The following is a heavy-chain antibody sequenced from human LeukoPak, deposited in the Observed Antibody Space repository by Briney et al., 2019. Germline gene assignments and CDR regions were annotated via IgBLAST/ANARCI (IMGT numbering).Heavy chain of an antibody. V-gene: IGHV1-2*06. J-gene: IGHJ4*02. CDR2: INPNSGGT. CDR3: ARLPTVVVKSSDY. Sequence: ASVKVSCKASGYTFTGYYMHWVRQAPGQGLEWMGRINPNSGGTNYAQKFQGRVTTTRDTSISTAYMELSRLRSDDTAVYYCARLPTVVVKSSDYWGQGTLVTVSS. CDR1: GYTFTGYY. D-gene: IGHD3-22*01.